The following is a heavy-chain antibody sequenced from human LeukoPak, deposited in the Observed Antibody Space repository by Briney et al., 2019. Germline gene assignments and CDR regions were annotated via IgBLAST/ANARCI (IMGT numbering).Heavy chain of an antibody. CDR3: AQGGYFAFDM. CDR2: ISGSGGTT. CDR1: GFTLSNYA. D-gene: IGHD2-2*03. Sequence: GGSLRLSCAASGFTLSNYAMSWVRQAPGKGLEWVSGISGSGGTTYNADSVKGRFTISRDNSKDTLYLQMDSLRAEDTAVYNCAQGGYFAFDMWGQGTMVTVSS. V-gene: IGHV3-23*01. J-gene: IGHJ3*02.